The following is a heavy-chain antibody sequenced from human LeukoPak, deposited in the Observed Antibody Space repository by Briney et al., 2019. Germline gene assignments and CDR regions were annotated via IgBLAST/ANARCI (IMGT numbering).Heavy chain of an antibody. CDR2: IYYSGST. Sequence: KPSETLSLTCTVSGGSIGSSSYYWGWIRQPPGKGLGWIGSIYYSGSTYYNPSLKSRVTISVDTSKNQFSLKLSSVTAADTAVYYCARSPVAYFDYWGQGTLATVSS. CDR1: GGSIGSSSYY. CDR3: ARSPVAYFDY. J-gene: IGHJ4*02. V-gene: IGHV4-39*01.